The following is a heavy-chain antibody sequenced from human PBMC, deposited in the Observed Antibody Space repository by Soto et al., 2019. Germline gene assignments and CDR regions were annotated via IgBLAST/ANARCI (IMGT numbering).Heavy chain of an antibody. V-gene: IGHV1-69*13. CDR1: GGTFSSYA. Sequence: SVKVSCKASGGTFSSYAISWVRQAPGQGLEWMGGIIPIFGTANYAQKFQDRVTITADESTSTAYMELSSLRSEDTAVYFCARDMDGSNSWWFDPWGQGTLVTVSS. CDR2: IIPIFGTA. CDR3: ARDMDGSNSWWFDP. D-gene: IGHD4-4*01. J-gene: IGHJ5*02.